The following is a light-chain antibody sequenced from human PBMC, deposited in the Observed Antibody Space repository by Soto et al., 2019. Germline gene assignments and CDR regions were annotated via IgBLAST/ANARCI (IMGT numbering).Light chain of an antibody. J-gene: IGKJ5*01. V-gene: IGKV3D-20*02. CDR1: QSLGSGY. CDR2: AAS. CDR3: QQRSNWPSIT. Sequence: EILSTQYPGTLSLSPGDRATLSCRACQSLGSGYLAWYRQKPGQAPRILIYAASSRATGVPDRFSGSGSGTVFTLTISSLEPEDFAVYYCQQRSNWPSITFGQGTRLEIK.